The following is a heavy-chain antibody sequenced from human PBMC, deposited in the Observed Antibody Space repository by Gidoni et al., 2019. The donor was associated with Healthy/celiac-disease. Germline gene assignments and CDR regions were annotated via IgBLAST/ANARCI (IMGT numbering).Heavy chain of an antibody. CDR1: GYPITELS. J-gene: IGHJ6*02. Sequence: QVQLVQSGAEVKKPGASVKVSCKVSGYPITELSMHWVRQAPGKGLEWMGGFDPEDGETIYAQKFQGRVTMTEDTSTDTAYMELSSLRSEDTAVYYCATAHRYYDILSPMDVWGQGTTVTVSS. V-gene: IGHV1-24*01. D-gene: IGHD3-9*01. CDR2: FDPEDGET. CDR3: ATAHRYYDILSPMDV.